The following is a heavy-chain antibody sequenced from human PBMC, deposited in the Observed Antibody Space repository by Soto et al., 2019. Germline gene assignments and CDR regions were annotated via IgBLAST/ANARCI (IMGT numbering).Heavy chain of an antibody. CDR1: GFTFSSYG. V-gene: IGHV3-33*08. D-gene: IGHD2-15*01. J-gene: IGHJ4*02. Sequence: GGSLRLSCAASGFTFSSYGMHWVRQAPGKGLGWVAVIWYDGSNKYYADSVKGRFTISRDNSKNTLYLQMNSLRAEDTAVYYCARDPRIYCSGGSCYYFDYWGQGTLVTVSS. CDR3: ARDPRIYCSGGSCYYFDY. CDR2: IWYDGSNK.